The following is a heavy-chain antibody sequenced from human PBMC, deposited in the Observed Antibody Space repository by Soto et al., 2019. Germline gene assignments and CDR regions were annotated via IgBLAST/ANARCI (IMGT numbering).Heavy chain of an antibody. CDR1: GGSISSGDYY. CDR3: AGTSGTFYTPIDY. CDR2: ISYSVST. D-gene: IGHD2-2*02. V-gene: IGHV4-30-4*01. Sequence: PSETLSLTCTVSGGSISSGDYYWSWVSQPPGKGLEWIGYISYSVSTYYNPSLESRITISVDTSKNQFSLKLSSVTAADTAVYYCAGTSGTFYTPIDYWGKGTLVTVSS. J-gene: IGHJ4*02.